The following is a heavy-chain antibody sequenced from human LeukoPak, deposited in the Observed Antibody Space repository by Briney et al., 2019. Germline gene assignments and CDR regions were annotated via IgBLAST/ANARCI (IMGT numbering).Heavy chain of an antibody. CDR1: GGSISSYY. V-gene: IGHV4-59*01. Sequence: SETLSLTCSVSGGSISSYYWGWIRQPPGKGLEWIGYIYYSGSTNYNPSLKSRVTISVDTSKNQFSLKLSSVTDADTAVYYCARDTGYDILTGFHDAFDIWGQGTMVTVSS. CDR2: IYYSGST. J-gene: IGHJ3*02. D-gene: IGHD3-9*01. CDR3: ARDTGYDILTGFHDAFDI.